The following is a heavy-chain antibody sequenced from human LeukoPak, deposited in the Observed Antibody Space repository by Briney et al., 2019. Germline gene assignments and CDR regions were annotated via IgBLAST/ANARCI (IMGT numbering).Heavy chain of an antibody. CDR3: ARWEVGATMFDY. D-gene: IGHD1-26*01. Sequence: PSETLSLTCTVSGGSISSSSYYWGWIRQPPGKGLEWIGSIYYSGSTYYNPSLKSRVTISVDTSKNPFSLKLSSVTAADTAVYYCARWEVGATMFDYWGQGTLVTVSS. J-gene: IGHJ4*02. CDR2: IYYSGST. CDR1: GGSISSSSYY. V-gene: IGHV4-39*01.